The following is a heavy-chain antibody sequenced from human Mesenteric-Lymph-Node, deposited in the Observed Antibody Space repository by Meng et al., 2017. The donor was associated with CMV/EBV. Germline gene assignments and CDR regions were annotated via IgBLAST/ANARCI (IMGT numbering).Heavy chain of an antibody. CDR3: ARDRFWGGKINDAFDI. Sequence: GESLKISCVASGFTLNTYVMHWVRQAPGKGLEWISYISSSGRTTYYADSVKGRFTISRDNAKNSLSLQMNSLRVEDTAVYYCARDRFWGGKINDAFDIWGQGARVTVSS. CDR2: ISSSGRTT. V-gene: IGHV3-48*04. CDR1: GFTLNTYV. D-gene: IGHD3-16*01. J-gene: IGHJ3*02.